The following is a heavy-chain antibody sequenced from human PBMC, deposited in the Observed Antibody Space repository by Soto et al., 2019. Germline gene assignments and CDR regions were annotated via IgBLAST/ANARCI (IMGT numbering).Heavy chain of an antibody. Sequence: PGGSLRLSCAASGFTFSSYAMNWVRQAPGKGLEWVALISHDGINKYYADSVRGRFTISRDSSTNTLYLQMNSLRAADTAVYYCGRCTSTSCHLGSDYWCQGTLVTVSS. J-gene: IGHJ4*02. V-gene: IGHV3-30-3*01. CDR3: GRCTSTSCHLGSDY. CDR2: ISHDGINK. CDR1: GFTFSSYA. D-gene: IGHD2-2*01.